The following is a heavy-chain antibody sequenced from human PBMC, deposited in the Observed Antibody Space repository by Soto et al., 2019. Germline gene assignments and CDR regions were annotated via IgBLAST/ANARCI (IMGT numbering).Heavy chain of an antibody. CDR2: ISGSGDTT. CDR3: ARDLEIAAAGLDY. D-gene: IGHD6-13*01. V-gene: IGHV3-23*01. Sequence: GGSLSLSFAASGFIFSTNARTWVRRAPGKGLEWISAISGSGDTTYYADSVKGRFTISRDNSKNTLYLQMNSLRAEDTAVYYCARDLEIAAAGLDYWGQGTLVTVS. CDR1: GFIFSTNA. J-gene: IGHJ4*02.